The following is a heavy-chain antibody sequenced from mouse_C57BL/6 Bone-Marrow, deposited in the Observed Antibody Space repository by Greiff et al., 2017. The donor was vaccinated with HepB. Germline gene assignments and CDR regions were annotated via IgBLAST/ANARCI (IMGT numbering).Heavy chain of an antibody. J-gene: IGHJ2*01. Sequence: VNVVESGAELVRPGASVKLSCKASGYTFTSYWMHWVKQRPGRGLEWIGRIDPNRGGTKYNEKFKSKATLTVDKPSSTAYMQLSSLTSEDSAVYYCARARSYFDYWGQGTTLTVSS. CDR3: ARARSYFDY. V-gene: IGHV1-72*01. CDR1: GYTFTSYW. CDR2: IDPNRGGT. D-gene: IGHD3-1*01.